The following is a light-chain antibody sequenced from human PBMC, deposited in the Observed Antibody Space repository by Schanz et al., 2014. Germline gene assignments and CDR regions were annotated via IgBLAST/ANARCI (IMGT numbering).Light chain of an antibody. CDR1: QSVSSN. CDR2: GAS. J-gene: IGKJ5*01. Sequence: EIVLTQSPGTLSLSPGERATLSCRASQSVSSNLAWYQQKPGQAPRLLIYGASNRATGIPDRFSGSGSGTDFTLTISRLEPEDFAVYYCQQYGSSPLTFGQGTRLEIK. V-gene: IGKV3-20*01. CDR3: QQYGSSPLT.